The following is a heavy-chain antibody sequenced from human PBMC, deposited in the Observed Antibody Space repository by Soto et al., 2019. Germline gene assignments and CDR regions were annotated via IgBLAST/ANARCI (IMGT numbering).Heavy chain of an antibody. Sequence: SETLSLTCAVYSGSFSDYYWSWIRQPPGKGLEWIGEIYQGLSIIYNPSLRGRATISGDSSTNQFSLELSSVTAADSGVYYCAGHGGLYFDFWGQGTLVTVSS. CDR2: IYQGLSI. CDR1: SGSFSDYY. J-gene: IGHJ4*02. D-gene: IGHD3-16*01. CDR3: AGHGGLYFDF. V-gene: IGHV4-34*01.